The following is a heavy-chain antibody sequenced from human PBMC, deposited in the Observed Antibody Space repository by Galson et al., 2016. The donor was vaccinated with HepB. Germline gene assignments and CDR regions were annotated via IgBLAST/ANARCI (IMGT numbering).Heavy chain of an antibody. CDR2: MSYDGISK. D-gene: IGHD2-2*01. V-gene: IGHV3-30*18. J-gene: IGHJ4*02. CDR1: GFRLSNYG. CDR3: AKDVRYCSYTSRQVCQFEY. Sequence: SLRLSCAASGFRLSNYGMHWVRQAPGKGLEWVAAMSYDGISKYYADSVKGRFTISRDNSKNTLDLEMNSLRPEDTAMYYCAKDVRYCSYTSRQVCQFEYWGQGTLVTVSS.